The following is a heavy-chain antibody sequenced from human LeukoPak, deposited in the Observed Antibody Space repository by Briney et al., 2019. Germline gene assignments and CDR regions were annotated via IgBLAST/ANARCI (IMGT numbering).Heavy chain of an antibody. J-gene: IGHJ4*02. CDR2: IEPDGSGK. D-gene: IGHD3-10*01. CDR1: GFSFRDYW. CDR3: VTSWVRQERDF. V-gene: IGHV3-7*01. Sequence: GGSLRLSCAVSGFSFRDYWMSWVRQAPGKGLEWVADIEPDGSGKTYVDSVKGRFTISRDNAQQSLYLQMDTLTAEDTAVYYCVTSWVRQERDFWGQGTLVTVSS.